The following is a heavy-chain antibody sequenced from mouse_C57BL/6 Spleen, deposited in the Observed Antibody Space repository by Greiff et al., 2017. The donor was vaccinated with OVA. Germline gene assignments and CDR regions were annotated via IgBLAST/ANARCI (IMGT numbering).Heavy chain of an antibody. D-gene: IGHD2-4*01. CDR1: GYSFTGYF. J-gene: IGHJ3*01. CDR2: INPYNGDT. V-gene: IGHV1-20*01. CDR3: ARGGGYDYEPWFAY. Sequence: VQLKQSGPELVKPGDSVKISCKASGYSFTGYFMNWVMQSHGKSLEWIGRINPYNGDTFYNQKFKGKATLTVDKSSSTAHMELRSLTSEDSAVYYCARGGGYDYEPWFAYWGQGTLVTVSA.